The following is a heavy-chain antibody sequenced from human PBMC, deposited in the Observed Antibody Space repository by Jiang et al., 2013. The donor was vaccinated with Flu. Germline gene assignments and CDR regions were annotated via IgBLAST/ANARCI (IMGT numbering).Heavy chain of an antibody. CDR3: ARMPGSLWSGYLDY. Sequence: KPTQTLTLTCTFSGFSLSTSGMCVSWIRQPPGKALEWLARIDWDDDKYYSTSLKTRLTISKDTSKNQVVLTMTNMDPVDTATYYCARMPGSLWSGYLDYWGQGTLVTVSS. V-gene: IGHV2-70*11. J-gene: IGHJ4*02. CDR2: IDWDDDK. D-gene: IGHD3-3*01. CDR1: GFSLSTSGMC.